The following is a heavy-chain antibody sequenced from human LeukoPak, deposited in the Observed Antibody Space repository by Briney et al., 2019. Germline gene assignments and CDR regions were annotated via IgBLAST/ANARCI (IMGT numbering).Heavy chain of an antibody. CDR1: GGSISSGDYY. J-gene: IGHJ4*02. CDR2: IYYSGST. CDR3: ATQSWIQLWLPSSFDY. Sequence: SETLSLTCTVSGGSISSGDYYWSWIRQPPGKGLEWIGYIYYSGSTYYNPSLKSRVTISVDTSKNQFSLKLSSVTAADTAVYYCATQSWIQLWLPSSFDYWGQGTLVTVSS. D-gene: IGHD5-18*01. V-gene: IGHV4-30-4*01.